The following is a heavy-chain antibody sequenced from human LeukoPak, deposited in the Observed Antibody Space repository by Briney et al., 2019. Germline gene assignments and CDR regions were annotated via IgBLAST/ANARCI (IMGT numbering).Heavy chain of an antibody. V-gene: IGHV4-39*07. CDR2: ISYSGTT. CDR3: ARDFSSSSTVYYYYYMDV. D-gene: IGHD6-6*01. Sequence: SETLSLTCTVSGGSMSSRPYYWGWVRQPPGKGLEWIGTISYSGTTYYSPPLKSRVTISLDTSKNQFSLKLSSVTAADTAIYYCARDFSSSSTVYYYYYMDVWGKGTTVTVSS. CDR1: GGSMSSRPYY. J-gene: IGHJ6*03.